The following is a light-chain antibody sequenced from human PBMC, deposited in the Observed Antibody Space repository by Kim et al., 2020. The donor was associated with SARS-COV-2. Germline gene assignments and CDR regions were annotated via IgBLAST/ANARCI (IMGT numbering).Light chain of an antibody. CDR2: EDN. CDR1: SGSIASSY. V-gene: IGLV6-57*01. J-gene: IGLJ3*02. CDR3: QSYDDFNRV. Sequence: GKTVTISCTRSSGSIASSYVQWYQQSPGSSPTTLIYEDNQRTPGVPERFSGSVDSSSNSASLTISGLKTEDEADYFCQSYDDFNRVFGGGTQLTVL.